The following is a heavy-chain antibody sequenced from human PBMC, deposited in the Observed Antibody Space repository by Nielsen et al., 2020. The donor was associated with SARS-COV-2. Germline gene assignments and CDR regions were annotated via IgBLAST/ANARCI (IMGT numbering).Heavy chain of an antibody. CDR1: GGSISSGGYY. D-gene: IGHD3-3*01. CDR2: IYYSGST. Sequence: SETLSLTCTVSGGSISSGGYYWSWIRQHPGKGLEWIGYIYYSGSTYYNPSLKSRVTISVDTSKNQFSLKLSSVTAADTAVYYCARQLSYDFWSGFRGAFDIWGQGTMVTVSS. V-gene: IGHV4-31*03. J-gene: IGHJ3*02. CDR3: ARQLSYDFWSGFRGAFDI.